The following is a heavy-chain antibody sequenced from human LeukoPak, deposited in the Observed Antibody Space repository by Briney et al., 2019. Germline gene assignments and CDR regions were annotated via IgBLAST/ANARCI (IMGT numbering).Heavy chain of an antibody. Sequence: SVKVSCKAPRGTFDSYGISWVRQAPGQGLVWMGGVMAIFGGVKYGQKFQGRATITTDASTSTAYMELRSLTSEDTGIYYCARGELGDRSGFSFFDYWGQGTLVTVSS. J-gene: IGHJ4*02. D-gene: IGHD3-22*01. CDR1: RGTFDSYG. CDR3: ARGELGDRSGFSFFDY. V-gene: IGHV1-69*05. CDR2: VMAIFGGV.